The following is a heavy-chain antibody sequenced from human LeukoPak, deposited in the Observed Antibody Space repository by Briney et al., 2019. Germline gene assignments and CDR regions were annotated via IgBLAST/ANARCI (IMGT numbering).Heavy chain of an antibody. CDR3: ARSSVLRFLEWLLSPFDY. CDR1: GYTFTSYA. CDR2: INTNTGNP. V-gene: IGHV7-4-1*02. Sequence: ASVKVSCKASGYTFTSYAMNWVRQAPGQGLEWMGWINTNTGNPTYAQGFTGRFVFPLDTSVSTAYLQISSLKAEDTAVYYCARSSVLRFLEWLLSPFDYWGQGTLVTVSS. J-gene: IGHJ4*02. D-gene: IGHD3-3*01.